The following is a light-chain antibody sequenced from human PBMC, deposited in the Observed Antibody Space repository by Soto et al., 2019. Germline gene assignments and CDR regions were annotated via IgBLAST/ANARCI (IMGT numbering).Light chain of an antibody. Sequence: QSALTQPASVSGSPGQSITISCTGTSSDVGSYNLVSWYQQHPGKAPKLMIYEGSKRPSGVSNRFYGSKSGNPASLTISGLQAEDEAEYYCCSYAGSSTVVFGGGTKLTVL. J-gene: IGLJ2*01. CDR3: CSYAGSSTVV. V-gene: IGLV2-23*01. CDR1: SSDVGSYNL. CDR2: EGS.